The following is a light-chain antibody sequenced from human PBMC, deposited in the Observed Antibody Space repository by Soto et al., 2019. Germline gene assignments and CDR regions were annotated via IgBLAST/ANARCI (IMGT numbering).Light chain of an antibody. Sequence: QSVLTQPPSASGTPGQRVTISCSGSSSNIGSNTVNWYQQHPGKAPKLMIYEGSKRPSGVSNRFSGSKSGNTASLTISGLQAEDEADYYCCSYAGSSTFYVFGTGTKVTVL. CDR1: SSNIGSNT. CDR2: EGS. CDR3: CSYAGSSTFYV. J-gene: IGLJ1*01. V-gene: IGLV2-23*01.